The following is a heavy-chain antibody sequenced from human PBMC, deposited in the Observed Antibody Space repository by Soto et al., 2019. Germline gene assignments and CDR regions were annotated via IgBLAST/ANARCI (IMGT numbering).Heavy chain of an antibody. J-gene: IGHJ3*02. CDR3: ARANRYYDYIWGSPGDAFDI. D-gene: IGHD3-16*01. CDR2: KKQDGSEK. Sequence: PGGSLRLSCAASGFTFSSYWMSWVRQAPGKGLERVANKKQDGSEKYYVDSVKGRFTISRDNAKNSLYLQMNSLRAEDTAVYYCARANRYYDYIWGSPGDAFDIWGQGTMVTVSS. V-gene: IGHV3-7*01. CDR1: GFTFSSYW.